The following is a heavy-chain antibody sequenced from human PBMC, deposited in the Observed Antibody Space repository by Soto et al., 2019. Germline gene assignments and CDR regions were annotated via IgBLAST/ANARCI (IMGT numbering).Heavy chain of an antibody. V-gene: IGHV3-13*01. Sequence: EVQLVESGGGLVQPGGSLRLSCAASGFTFSSYDMHWVRQATGKGLEWVSAIGTAGDTYYPGSVKGRFTISRENAKNSLYLQMNSLRAGDTAVYYCAREYYGDDAFYIWGQGTMVTVSS. J-gene: IGHJ3*02. D-gene: IGHD3-3*01. CDR2: IGTAGDT. CDR1: GFTFSSYD. CDR3: AREYYGDDAFYI.